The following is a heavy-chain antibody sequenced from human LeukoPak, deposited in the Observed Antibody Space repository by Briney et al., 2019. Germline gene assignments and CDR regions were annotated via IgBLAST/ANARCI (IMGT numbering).Heavy chain of an antibody. Sequence: SVNVSCKASGGTFSSYAISWVRQAPGQGREWMGRIIPIFGTAHHAQKFQGRVTNTTNESTSTAYMELSSLRSEDTAVYYCASHWQWEKYYFDYWGQGTLVTVSS. V-gene: IGHV1-69*05. CDR3: ASHWQWEKYYFDY. CDR2: IIPIFGTA. J-gene: IGHJ4*02. D-gene: IGHD1-26*01. CDR1: GGTFSSYA.